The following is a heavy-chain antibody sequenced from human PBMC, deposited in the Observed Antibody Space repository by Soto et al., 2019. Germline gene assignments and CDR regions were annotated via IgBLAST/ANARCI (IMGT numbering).Heavy chain of an antibody. Sequence: QVQLVQSGAEVKKPGASVKVSCKASGYTFTGYYMHWVRQAPGQGLEWMGWINPNSGGTNYAQKFQGRVTMTRDTSISTAYMELSRLRSDDTAVYYCARENYDRPDLPIVFDYWGQGTLVTVSS. V-gene: IGHV1-2*02. CDR1: GYTFTGYY. CDR3: ARENYDRPDLPIVFDY. CDR2: INPNSGGT. D-gene: IGHD3-22*01. J-gene: IGHJ4*02.